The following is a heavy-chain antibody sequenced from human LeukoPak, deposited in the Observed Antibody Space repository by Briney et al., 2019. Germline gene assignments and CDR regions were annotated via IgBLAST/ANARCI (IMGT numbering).Heavy chain of an antibody. CDR3: ARNTVSAAGDY. CDR2: IKEDGSEE. CDR1: GFTLRSSW. D-gene: IGHD4-17*01. Sequence: PGGSLRLSCAASGFTLRSSWMTWVRQAPGKGLEWVANIKEDGSEENYVDSVKGRFTISRDNAKNSLYLQMNSLGAEDTAVYYCARNTVSAAGDYWGQGTLVIVSS. J-gene: IGHJ4*02. V-gene: IGHV3-7*01.